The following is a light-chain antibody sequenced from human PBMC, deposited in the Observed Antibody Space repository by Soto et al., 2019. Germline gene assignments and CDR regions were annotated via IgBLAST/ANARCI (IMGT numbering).Light chain of an antibody. J-gene: IGLJ1*01. CDR1: SSDVGGYNY. CDR3: SSYTRSSTLYV. CDR2: DVS. V-gene: IGLV2-14*01. Sequence: QSALTQPASVSGSPGQSITISCTGTSSDVGGYNYVSWYQQHPGKAPKLMIYDVSNRPSGVSNRFSGSKSGNTASLTISGRQAEDEADYYCSSYTRSSTLYVFGPGTKVTVL.